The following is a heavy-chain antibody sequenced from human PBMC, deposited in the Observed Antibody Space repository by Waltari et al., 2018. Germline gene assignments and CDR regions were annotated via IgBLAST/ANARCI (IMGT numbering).Heavy chain of an antibody. Sequence: QVQLQASGPGLLKPSATLSLTCAVSGYSISSGYYWGWIRQPPGKGLEWIGSIYHSGSTYYNPSLKSRVTISVDTSKNQFSLKLSSVTAAGTSVYYCAEFPSISSLVRDYWGQGALVTVSS. V-gene: IGHV4-38-2*01. CDR2: IYHSGST. J-gene: IGHJ4*02. D-gene: IGHD6-6*01. CDR3: AEFPSISSLVRDY. CDR1: GYSISSGYY.